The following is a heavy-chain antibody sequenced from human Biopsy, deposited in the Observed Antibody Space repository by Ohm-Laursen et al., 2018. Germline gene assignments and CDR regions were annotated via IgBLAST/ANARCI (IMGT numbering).Heavy chain of an antibody. Sequence: SETLSLTCIVSGGSISNNNYYWGWIRQPPGKGLEWLGSIFYRGSTHYKPSLKSRVNISVDTSKSMFSLKLNSVTAADTAVYYCARDYDTSGYYYVSWGQGTLVTVSS. CDR1: GGSISNNNYY. J-gene: IGHJ5*02. CDR3: ARDYDTSGYYYVS. V-gene: IGHV4-39*01. D-gene: IGHD3-22*01. CDR2: IFYRGST.